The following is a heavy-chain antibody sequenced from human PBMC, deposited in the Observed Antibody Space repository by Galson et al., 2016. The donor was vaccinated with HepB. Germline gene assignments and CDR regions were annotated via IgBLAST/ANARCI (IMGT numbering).Heavy chain of an antibody. CDR3: ARWFRTYFDY. J-gene: IGHJ4*02. CDR1: GFSLTTSGVG. CDR2: IFWDDDR. Sequence: PALVKPTQTLTLTCTFSGFSLTTSGVGVGWIRQPPGKALEWLALIFWDDDRRFGPSLKSRLAITKDSSKNQVVLKMTNMDPTDTGTFYCARWFRTYFDYWGQGALVTVSS. V-gene: IGHV2-5*05. D-gene: IGHD4-23*01.